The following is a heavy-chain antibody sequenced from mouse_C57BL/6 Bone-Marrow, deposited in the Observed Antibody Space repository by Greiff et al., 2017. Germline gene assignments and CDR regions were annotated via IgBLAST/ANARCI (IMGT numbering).Heavy chain of an antibody. V-gene: IGHV5-2*01. Sequence: EVHLVESGGGLVQPGESLKLSCESNEYEFPSHYMSWVRKTPEKRLELVAAINRDGGSTYYPDTIESRFSISRDNTKKTLYLQMSSLRSEDTAVYYCARHHYYGSWGYFDVWGTGTTVTVAS. CDR1: EYEFPSHY. CDR2: INRDGGST. J-gene: IGHJ1*03. D-gene: IGHD1-1*01. CDR3: ARHHYYGSWGYFDV.